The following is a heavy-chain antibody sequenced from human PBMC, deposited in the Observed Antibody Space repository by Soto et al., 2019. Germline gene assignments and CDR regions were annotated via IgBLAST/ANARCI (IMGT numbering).Heavy chain of an antibody. CDR2: ISGSGGST. CDR3: AKDLATKNLYYYYGMDV. Sequence: EVQLLESGGGLVQPGGSLRLSCAASGFTFSSYAMSWVRQAPGKGLEWVSAISGSGGSTYYADSVKGRFTISRDNSKNTLYLQMNSLRAEDTAVYYCAKDLATKNLYYYYGMDVWGHETTVTDSS. CDR1: GFTFSSYA. J-gene: IGHJ6*02. V-gene: IGHV3-23*01.